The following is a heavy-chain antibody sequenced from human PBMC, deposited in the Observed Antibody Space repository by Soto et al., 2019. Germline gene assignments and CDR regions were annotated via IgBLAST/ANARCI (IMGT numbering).Heavy chain of an antibody. CDR3: ARAFGYSGYAPFDY. V-gene: IGHV3-7*02. CDR1: GFTYTGYW. J-gene: IGHJ4*02. CDR2: IKQDGSEK. D-gene: IGHD5-12*01. Sequence: GGMLRLYYGACGFTYTGYWMRWVRQAPGKGLEWVANIKQDGSEKYYVDSVKGRFTISRDNAKNSLYLQMNSLRAEDTAVYYCARAFGYSGYAPFDYWGQGT.